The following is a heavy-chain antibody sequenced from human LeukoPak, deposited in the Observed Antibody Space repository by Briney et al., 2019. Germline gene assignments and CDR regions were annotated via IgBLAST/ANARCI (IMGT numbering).Heavy chain of an antibody. CDR3: AISNSGRHANNGP. V-gene: IGHV3-7*01. D-gene: IGHD2-8*01. CDR2: IKQDGSEK. CDR1: GFTFSSYS. J-gene: IGHJ5*02. Sequence: GGSLRLSCAASGFTFSSYSMNWVRQAPGKGLEWLANIKQDGSEKYYVDSVKGRFTISRDNAENSLYLQMNSLRAEDTAVYYCAISNSGRHANNGPWGQGTLVTVSS.